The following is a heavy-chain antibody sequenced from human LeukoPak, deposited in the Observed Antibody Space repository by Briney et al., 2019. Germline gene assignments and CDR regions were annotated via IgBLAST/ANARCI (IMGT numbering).Heavy chain of an antibody. Sequence: GGSLRLSCAPSGFTFNAYDMNWVRQAPGKGLEWVSHITSSGSTIYYADSVKGRFTISRDNAKNSLYLQMNSLRAEDTAVYYCARPGYSSSWSAFDIWGQGTMVTVSS. J-gene: IGHJ3*02. V-gene: IGHV3-48*03. CDR2: ITSSGSTI. CDR1: GFTFNAYD. CDR3: ARPGYSSSWSAFDI. D-gene: IGHD6-13*01.